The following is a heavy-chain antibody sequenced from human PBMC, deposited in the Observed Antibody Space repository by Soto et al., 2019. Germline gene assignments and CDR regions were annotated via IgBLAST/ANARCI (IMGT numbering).Heavy chain of an antibody. CDR3: AAGVYGALTGIDY. V-gene: IGHV1-58*02. D-gene: IGHD3-9*01. CDR2: IVVGSGNT. J-gene: IGHJ4*02. Sequence: EASVKVSCKASGFTFTSSAMQWVRQARGQRLEWIGWIVVGSGNTNYAQKFQERVTITRDMSTSTAYMELSSLRSEDTAVYYCAAGVYGALTGIDYWGQGTLVTVSS. CDR1: GFTFTSSA.